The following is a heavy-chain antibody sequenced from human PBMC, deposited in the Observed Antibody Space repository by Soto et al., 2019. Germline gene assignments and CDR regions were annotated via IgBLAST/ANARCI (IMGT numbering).Heavy chain of an antibody. CDR1: GFTFSSYG. D-gene: IGHD3-3*01. Sequence: GSLRLSCAASGFTFSSYGMHWVRQAPGKGLEWVAVISYDGSNKYYADSVKGRFTISRDNSKNTLYLQMNSLRAEDTAVYCCAKGGFWSGYYAPYYYYYYGMDVWGQGTTVTVSS. J-gene: IGHJ6*02. CDR2: ISYDGSNK. V-gene: IGHV3-30*18. CDR3: AKGGFWSGYYAPYYYYYYGMDV.